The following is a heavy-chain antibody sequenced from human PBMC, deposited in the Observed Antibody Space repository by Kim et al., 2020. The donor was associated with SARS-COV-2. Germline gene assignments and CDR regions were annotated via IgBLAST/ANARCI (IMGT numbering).Heavy chain of an antibody. J-gene: IGHJ4*02. D-gene: IGHD5-18*01. V-gene: IGHV3-33*01. CDR3: VRDLTYNYAY. Sequence: YANAVKGRFTNSRDNSKSTLDLQMNSLRAEDTAVYYCVRDLTYNYAYWGQGTLVTVSS.